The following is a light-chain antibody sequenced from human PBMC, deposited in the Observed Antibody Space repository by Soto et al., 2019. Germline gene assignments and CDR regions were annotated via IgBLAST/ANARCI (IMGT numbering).Light chain of an antibody. Sequence: DIQLTQSPSFLFASVGDRVTITCRASQGISRYLAWYQQKPGIAPKLLIYVASTLQSGVPSRFSGSGSGTEFTLTISSLQPEDFATYYCQQLNTYPITFGQGTRLEIK. CDR2: VAS. CDR3: QQLNTYPIT. J-gene: IGKJ5*01. CDR1: QGISRY. V-gene: IGKV1-9*01.